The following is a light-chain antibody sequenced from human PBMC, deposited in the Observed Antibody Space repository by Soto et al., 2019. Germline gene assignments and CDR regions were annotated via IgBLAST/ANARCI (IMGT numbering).Light chain of an antibody. CDR3: MQCIHLPIT. J-gene: IGKJ5*01. Sequence: VKTHSPLSIPVTVGQPSSISCISSQSLVYSDVNTYLNWFQQRPGQSPRRLIYKVSNRDSGVPDRFSGSGSGTDFTLKISRVQAEDVGVYYCMQCIHLPITFGQGTRLEIK. CDR2: KVS. V-gene: IGKV2-30*01. CDR1: QSLVYSDVNTY.